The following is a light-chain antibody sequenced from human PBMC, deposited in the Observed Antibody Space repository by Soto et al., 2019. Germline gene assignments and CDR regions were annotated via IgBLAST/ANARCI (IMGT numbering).Light chain of an antibody. CDR2: EGS. J-gene: IGLJ1*01. CDR1: SSDVGSYNL. Sequence: QSALTQPASVSGSPGQSITISCTGTSSDVGSYNLVSWYQQHPGKAPKLMIYEGSKRPSGVSNRFSGSKSGNTASLTISGPQAEDEADYYCCSYAGSYVFGTGTKLTVL. CDR3: CSYAGSYV. V-gene: IGLV2-23*01.